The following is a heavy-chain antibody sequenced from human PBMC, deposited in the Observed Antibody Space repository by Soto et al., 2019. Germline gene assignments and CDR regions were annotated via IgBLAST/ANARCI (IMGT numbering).Heavy chain of an antibody. Sequence: SETLSLTCAVYGGSFSGYYWSWIRQPPGKGLEWIGEINHSGSTNYNPSLKSRVTTSVDTSKNHFSLKLSSVTAADTAVYYCASTFGIAAPGFDPWGQGXLVTVYS. CDR1: GGSFSGYY. CDR3: ASTFGIAAPGFDP. CDR2: INHSGST. V-gene: IGHV4-34*01. D-gene: IGHD6-13*01. J-gene: IGHJ5*02.